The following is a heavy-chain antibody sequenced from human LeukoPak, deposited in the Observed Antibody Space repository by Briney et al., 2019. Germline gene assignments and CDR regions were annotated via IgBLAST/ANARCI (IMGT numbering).Heavy chain of an antibody. D-gene: IGHD3-22*01. J-gene: IGHJ4*02. Sequence: GGSLRLSCAASGFTFSSYGMHWVRQAPGKGLEWVAVIWYDGSNKYYADSVKGRFTISRDNSKNTLYLQMNSLRAEDTAVYYCARGYYYDSSVDYWGQGTLVTVSS. CDR2: IWYDGSNK. CDR3: ARGYYYDSSVDY. V-gene: IGHV3-33*01. CDR1: GFTFSSYG.